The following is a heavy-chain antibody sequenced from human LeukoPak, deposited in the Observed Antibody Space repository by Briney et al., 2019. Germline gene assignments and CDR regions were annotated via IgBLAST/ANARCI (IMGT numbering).Heavy chain of an antibody. CDR2: IYHSGST. CDR3: ARVGLAVADY. V-gene: IGHV4-38-2*01. Sequence: SETLSLTCAVSGYSISSGYYWGWSRPPPRKGLEWIGSIYHSGSTYYNPSLKSRVTISVDTSKNQFSLKLSSVTAADTAVYYCARVGLAVADYWGQGTLVTVSS. J-gene: IGHJ4*02. CDR1: GYSISSGYY. D-gene: IGHD6-19*01.